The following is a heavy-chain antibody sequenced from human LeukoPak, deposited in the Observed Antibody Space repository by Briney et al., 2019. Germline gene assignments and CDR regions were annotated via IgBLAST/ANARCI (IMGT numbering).Heavy chain of an antibody. J-gene: IGHJ5*02. Sequence: SGGSLSLFCAASGFTFSSYAMSWARQATGKGLEWVSAIIGSGGSTYYVDSVKGRFTISRDNSKNTLYLQMNSLRAEDTAADDCAKVVSRYCSGGSCYRNWFDPWGQGTLVTVSS. CDR1: GFTFSSYA. V-gene: IGHV3-23*01. CDR3: AKVVSRYCSGGSCYRNWFDP. D-gene: IGHD2-15*01. CDR2: IIGSGGST.